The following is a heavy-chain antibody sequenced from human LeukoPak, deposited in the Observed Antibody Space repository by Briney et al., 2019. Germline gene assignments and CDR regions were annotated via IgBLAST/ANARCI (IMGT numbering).Heavy chain of an antibody. CDR1: GFTFDDYA. J-gene: IGHJ3*02. CDR3: AKFGSDSRDSFDI. D-gene: IGHD3-22*01. Sequence: GGSLRLSCAASGFTFDDYAMHWVRQAPGKGLEWVSGISWNSGSIGYADSVKGRFTISRDNAKNSLYLQMNSLRAEDTALYYCAKFGSDSRDSFDIWGQGTLVTVSS. CDR2: ISWNSGSI. V-gene: IGHV3-9*01.